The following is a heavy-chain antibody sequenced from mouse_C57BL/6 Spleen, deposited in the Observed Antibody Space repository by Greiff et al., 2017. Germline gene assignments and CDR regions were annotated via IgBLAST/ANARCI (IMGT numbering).Heavy chain of an antibody. D-gene: IGHD1-1*01. J-gene: IGHJ1*03. CDR1: GFNIKDYY. Sequence: VQLQQSGAELVRPGASVKLSCTASGFNIKDYYMHWVKQRPEQGLEWSGRIDPEDGDTEYAAKFQGKATMTADTSSNTAYLQLSSLTSEDTAVDYCTKPAVVAKGGYFDVWGTGTTVTVAS. V-gene: IGHV14-1*01. CDR3: TKPAVVAKGGYFDV. CDR2: IDPEDGDT.